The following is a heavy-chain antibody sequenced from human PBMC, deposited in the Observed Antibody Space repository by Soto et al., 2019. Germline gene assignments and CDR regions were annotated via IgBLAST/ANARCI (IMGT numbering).Heavy chain of an antibody. D-gene: IGHD2-21*02. J-gene: IGHJ4*02. V-gene: IGHV3-30*18. CDR2: ISYDGSNK. CDR1: GFTFSSYG. CDR3: AKDRIVVVTAASFDY. Sequence: QVQLVESGGGVVQPGRSLRLSCAASGFTFSSYGMHWVRQAPGKGLEWVAVISYDGSNKYYADSVKGRFTISRENSKNTLYLQMNSLRAEDTAVYYCAKDRIVVVTAASFDYWGQGTLVTVSS.